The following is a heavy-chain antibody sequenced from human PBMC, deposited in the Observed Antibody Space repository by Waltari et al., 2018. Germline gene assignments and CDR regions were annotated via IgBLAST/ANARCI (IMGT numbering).Heavy chain of an antibody. CDR2: ISSDGTIT. J-gene: IGHJ4*02. CDR3: ARDGPLQIQSWYSFDY. CDR1: GFTFNSYA. Sequence: QVQLVESGGGVVQPGRSLRLSCAASGFTFNSYAIHWVRQAPGKGLDWVAVISSDGTITYYAESVKGRFTISRDNFKNTLYLQMNSLRPEDTAVYYCARDGPLQIQSWYSFDYWGQGTLVTVSS. V-gene: IGHV3-30*07. D-gene: IGHD5-18*01.